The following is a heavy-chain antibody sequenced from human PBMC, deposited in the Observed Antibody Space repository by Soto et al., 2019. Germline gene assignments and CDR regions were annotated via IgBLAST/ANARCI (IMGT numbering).Heavy chain of an antibody. CDR2: VYPRDSDT. CDR3: ARPPLPGYSIHFNS. V-gene: IGHV5-51*01. J-gene: IGHJ4*02. Sequence: GESLKISCKASGYIFIDYWIGWVRQMPGKGLEWMGIVYPRDSDTRYSPSFQGQVTISADRSGTAFLQWRSLKASDTALYYCARPPLPGYSIHFNSWGQGTLVTVSS. D-gene: IGHD2-15*01. CDR1: GYIFIDYW.